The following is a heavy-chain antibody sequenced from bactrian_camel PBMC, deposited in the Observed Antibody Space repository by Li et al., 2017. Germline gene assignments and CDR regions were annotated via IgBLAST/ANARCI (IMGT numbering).Heavy chain of an antibody. Sequence: HVQLVESGGGSVQAGGSLRLSCAASVFSSSSNCMVWFRQAPGKEREGVAALYRGGTTTYYADSVKGRFTISRDNAKSTLYLQMDNLKPEDSAMYYCAATWYGGNWPCPLASRGYNNWGQGTQVTVS. D-gene: IGHD6*01. CDR2: LYRGGTTT. J-gene: IGHJ4*01. CDR3: AATWYGGNWPCPLASRGYNN. CDR1: VFSSSSNC. V-gene: IGHV3S6*01.